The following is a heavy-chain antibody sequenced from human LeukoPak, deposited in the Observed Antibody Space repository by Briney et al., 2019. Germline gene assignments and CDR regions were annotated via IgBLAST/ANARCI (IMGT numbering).Heavy chain of an antibody. Sequence: PSQTLSLTCTVSGGSISSGGYYWSWIRQPPGKGLEWIGYIYHSGSTYYNPSLKSRVTISVDRSKNQFSLKLSSVTAADTAVYYCASLRQLWFGELLPDYWGQGTLVTVSS. CDR3: ASLRQLWFGELLPDY. CDR2: IYHSGST. D-gene: IGHD3-10*01. CDR1: GGSISSGGYY. V-gene: IGHV4-30-2*01. J-gene: IGHJ4*02.